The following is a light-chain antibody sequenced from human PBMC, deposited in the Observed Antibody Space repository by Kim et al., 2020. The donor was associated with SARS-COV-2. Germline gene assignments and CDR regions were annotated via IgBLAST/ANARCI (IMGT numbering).Light chain of an antibody. V-gene: IGKV4-1*01. J-gene: IGKJ2*01. CDR2: WAS. CDR3: QQYYSSPYT. Sequence: DIVMTQSPDSLAVSLGERATINCKSSQSVLSSSNNKNYLAWYQQKPGQPPKLLIYWASTRESGVPDRFSGSGSGTDFTLTISSLLAEDVAVYYCQQYYSSPYTFGQGTKLEI. CDR1: QSVLSSSNNKNY.